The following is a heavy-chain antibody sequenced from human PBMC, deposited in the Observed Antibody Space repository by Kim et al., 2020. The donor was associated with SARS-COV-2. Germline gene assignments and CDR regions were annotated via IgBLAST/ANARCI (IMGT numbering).Heavy chain of an antibody. CDR1: GFTFSGSA. V-gene: IGHV3-73*01. D-gene: IGHD3-22*01. Sequence: GGSLRLSCAASGFTFSGSAMHWVRQASGKGLEWVGRVRSKVNNYATTYAASVNGRFTISRDDSKNTAYLEMNSLKTEDTAVYYCARRLSDSTGHSASVYYYGMDVWGQGTTVTVSS. CDR2: VRSKVNNYAT. CDR3: ARRLSDSTGHSASVYYYGMDV. J-gene: IGHJ6*02.